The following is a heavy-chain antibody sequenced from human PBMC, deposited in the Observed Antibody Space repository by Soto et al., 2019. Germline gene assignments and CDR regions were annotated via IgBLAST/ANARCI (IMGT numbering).Heavy chain of an antibody. CDR1: GFTFSSYS. V-gene: IGHV3-48*01. J-gene: IGHJ6*03. CDR2: ISSSSSTI. Sequence: SGGSLRLSCAASGFTFSSYSMNWVRQAPGKGLEWVSYISSSSSTIYYADSVKGRFTISRDNAKNSLYLQMNSLRAEDTAVYYCARDGLERSGYYYYYMDVWGKGTTVTVSS. D-gene: IGHD1-1*01. CDR3: ARDGLERSGYYYYYMDV.